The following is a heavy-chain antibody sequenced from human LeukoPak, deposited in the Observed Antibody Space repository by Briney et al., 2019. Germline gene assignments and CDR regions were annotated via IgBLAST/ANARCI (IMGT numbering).Heavy chain of an antibody. Sequence: PGGSLRLSCAASGFTFSSYSMNWVRQAPGKGLEWVSYISSSSSTIYYADSVKGRFTISRDNAKNSLYLQMNSLRDEDTAVYYCARAYYYFWSEDEPYYWYFDLWGRGTLVTVSS. D-gene: IGHD3-3*01. CDR3: ARAYYYFWSEDEPYYWYFDL. CDR2: ISSSSSTI. J-gene: IGHJ2*01. V-gene: IGHV3-48*02. CDR1: GFTFSSYS.